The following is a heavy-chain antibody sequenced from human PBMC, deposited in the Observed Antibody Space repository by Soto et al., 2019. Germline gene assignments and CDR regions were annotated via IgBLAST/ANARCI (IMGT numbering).Heavy chain of an antibody. CDR1: GFNFRYYA. Sequence: GGSLRLSCAASGFNFRYYAMTWVRQAPGKGLEWVSSINDNGDNTHYADSVKGRFTISRDNSKNTLYLQMNSLTAEDTAVYFCSKASFSSPWFYSWLESWGQGTLVTVSS. CDR2: INDNGDNT. V-gene: IGHV3-23*01. D-gene: IGHD6-6*01. CDR3: SKASFSSPWFYSWLES. J-gene: IGHJ5*01.